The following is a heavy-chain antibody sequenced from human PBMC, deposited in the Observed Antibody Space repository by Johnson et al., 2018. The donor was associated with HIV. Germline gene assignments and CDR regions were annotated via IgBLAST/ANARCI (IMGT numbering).Heavy chain of an antibody. CDR2: ISYDGSNK. CDR3: ARVGAAGVDAFDI. CDR1: GFTFSSYA. J-gene: IGHJ3*02. V-gene: IGHV3-30*04. D-gene: IGHD6-25*01. Sequence: QVHLVESGGGVVQPGRSLRLSCAASGFTFSSYAMHWVRQAPGKGLEWVAVISYDGSNKYYVDSVTGRFTISRDNAKNSLYLQMNSLRAEDTAVYYCARVGAAGVDAFDIWGQGTMVTVSS.